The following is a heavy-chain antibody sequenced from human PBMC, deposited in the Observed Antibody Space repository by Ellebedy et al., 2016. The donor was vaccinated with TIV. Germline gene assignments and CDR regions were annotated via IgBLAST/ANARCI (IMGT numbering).Heavy chain of an antibody. CDR3: ARILLSSWYRGARGDPDY. D-gene: IGHD6-13*01. V-gene: IGHV4-34*01. J-gene: IGHJ4*02. Sequence: SETLSLTXAVYGGSFSGYYWTWIRQPPGKGLEWIGEINHSGSTNYNPSLKSRVTISVDTSKNQFSLKLNSVTAADTAVYYCARILLSSWYRGARGDPDYWGQGTLVTVSS. CDR1: GGSFSGYY. CDR2: INHSGST.